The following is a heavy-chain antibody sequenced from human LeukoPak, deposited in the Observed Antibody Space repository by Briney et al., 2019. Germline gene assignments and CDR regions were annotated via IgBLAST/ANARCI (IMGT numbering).Heavy chain of an antibody. CDR2: ISSSGSTI. V-gene: IGHV3-48*03. Sequence: SCKASGYTFTSYDINWVRQAPGKGLEWVSYISSSGSTIYYADSVKGRFTISRDNAKNSLYLQMNSLRAEDTAVYYCARGNDYYDTGSDAFDIWGQGTMVTVSS. CDR1: GYTFTSYD. CDR3: ARGNDYYDTGSDAFDI. J-gene: IGHJ3*02. D-gene: IGHD3-22*01.